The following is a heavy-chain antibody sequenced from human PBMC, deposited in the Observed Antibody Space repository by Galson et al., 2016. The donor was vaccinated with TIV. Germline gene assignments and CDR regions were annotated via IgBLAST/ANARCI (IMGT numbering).Heavy chain of an antibody. CDR3: ARKAGYYYYAMDV. CDR2: IYYSGRT. V-gene: IGHV4-30-4*01. CDR1: GAPIRDGDSF. Sequence: TLSLTCTVSGAPIRDGDSFWSWIRQSPGKGLEWIGYIYYSGRTFYNPSLKSRITILVDTSKNQFSVKLTSVTAADTAVYYCARKAGYYYYAMDVWGQGTTVTVSS. J-gene: IGHJ6*02.